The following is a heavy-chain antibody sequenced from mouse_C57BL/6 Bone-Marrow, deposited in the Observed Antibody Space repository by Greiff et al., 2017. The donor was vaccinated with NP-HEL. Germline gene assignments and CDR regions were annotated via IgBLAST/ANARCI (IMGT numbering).Heavy chain of an antibody. J-gene: IGHJ3*01. CDR3: ARGDSWFAY. CDR2: IYPRSGNT. V-gene: IGHV1-81*01. Sequence: VKLMESGAELARPGASVKLSCKASGYTFTSYGISWVKQRTGQGLEWIGEIYPRSGNTYYNETFKGKATLTADKSSSTAYMELRSLTSEDSAVYFCARGDSWFAYWGQGTLVTVSA. CDR1: GYTFTSYG.